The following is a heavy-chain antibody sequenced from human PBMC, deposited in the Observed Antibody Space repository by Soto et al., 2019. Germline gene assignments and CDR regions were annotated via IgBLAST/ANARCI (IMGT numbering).Heavy chain of an antibody. CDR3: AKDQRGSSCPDY. CDR1: GFTFSSYA. V-gene: IGHV3-23*01. J-gene: IGHJ4*02. D-gene: IGHD6-13*01. CDR2: ISGSGGST. Sequence: EVQLLESGGGLVQPGGSLRLSCAASGFTFSSYAMSWVRQAPGKGLEWVSAISGSGGSTYYAASVKGRFTISRDNSKNTLYLQMNSLSAEDTAVYYCAKDQRGSSCPDYWGQGTLVTVSS.